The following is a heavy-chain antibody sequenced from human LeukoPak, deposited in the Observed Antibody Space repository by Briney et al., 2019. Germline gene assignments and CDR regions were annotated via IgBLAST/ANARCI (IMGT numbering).Heavy chain of an antibody. J-gene: IGHJ1*01. D-gene: IGHD2-8*01. Sequence: GSVKVSCKASGYTFTGYYMHWVRQAPGQGLEWMGWISAYNGKTNFAQKLQGRITMATDTSTSTAYMELRSLRSDDTAVYYCASCHCTYGVCYGECEYFQHWGQGTLVTVSS. CDR1: GYTFTGYY. CDR3: ASCHCTYGVCYGECEYFQH. CDR2: ISAYNGKT. V-gene: IGHV1-18*04.